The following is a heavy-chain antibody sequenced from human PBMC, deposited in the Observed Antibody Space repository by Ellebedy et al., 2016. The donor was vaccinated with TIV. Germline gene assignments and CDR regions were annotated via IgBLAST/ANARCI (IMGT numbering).Heavy chain of an antibody. D-gene: IGHD3-22*01. Sequence: GGSLRLXXAASGFTFSSYAMHWVRQAPGKGLEWVAVISYDGSNKYYADSVKGRFTISRDNSKNTLYLQMNSLRAEDTAVYYCAKDQTYYYDSSGYYFGYWGQGTLVTVSS. CDR1: GFTFSSYA. CDR2: ISYDGSNK. V-gene: IGHV3-30-3*01. J-gene: IGHJ4*02. CDR3: AKDQTYYYDSSGYYFGY.